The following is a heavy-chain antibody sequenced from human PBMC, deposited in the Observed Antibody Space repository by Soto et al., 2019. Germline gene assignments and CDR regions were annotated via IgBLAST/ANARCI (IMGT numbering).Heavy chain of an antibody. CDR2: IIPLFRTP. CDR3: ARDNDPLHLGGNYYDILDI. V-gene: IGHV1-69*12. D-gene: IGHD1-26*01. J-gene: IGHJ6*02. Sequence: QVQLVQSGAEMKEPGSSVKVSCKTSGGTFSSSAISWLRQAPGQGLEWMGGIIPLFRTPDYAQKFQGRGTIAADEATSTAYMELSSLRCEDTAVYYCARDNDPLHLGGNYYDILDIGGQGTTITVSS. CDR1: GGTFSSSA.